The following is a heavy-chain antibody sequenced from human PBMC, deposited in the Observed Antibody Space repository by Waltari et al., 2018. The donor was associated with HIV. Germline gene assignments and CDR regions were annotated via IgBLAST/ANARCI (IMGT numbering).Heavy chain of an antibody. CDR1: GDSINNGRNY. Sequence: QVQLQESGPGLVTPSQTLSLTCTVSGDSINNGRNYWSWIRQPAGKGLEWIGRFFTSGITNYNYNPPLESRITIALDTSKNQFSLKLTSVTAADTAMYYCARETTMPTTNWYFDLWGRGTLVTVSS. D-gene: IGHD4-17*01. V-gene: IGHV4-61*02. CDR2: FFTSGIT. J-gene: IGHJ2*01. CDR3: ARETTMPTTNWYFDL.